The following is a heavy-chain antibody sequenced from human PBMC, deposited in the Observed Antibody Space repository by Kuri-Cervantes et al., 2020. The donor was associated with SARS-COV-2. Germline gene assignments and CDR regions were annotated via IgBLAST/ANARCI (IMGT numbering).Heavy chain of an antibody. Sequence: SETLSLTCAVYGGSFSGYYWSWIRQPPGKGLEWIGEINHSGSTNYNPSLKSRVTISVDTSKNQFSLKLSSVTAADTAVYYCARGLVPAAVPPDTVPRAPYGMDVWGQGTTVTVSS. CDR2: INHSGST. J-gene: IGHJ6*02. D-gene: IGHD2-2*01. CDR1: GGSFSGYY. V-gene: IGHV4-34*01. CDR3: ARGLVPAAVPPDTVPRAPYGMDV.